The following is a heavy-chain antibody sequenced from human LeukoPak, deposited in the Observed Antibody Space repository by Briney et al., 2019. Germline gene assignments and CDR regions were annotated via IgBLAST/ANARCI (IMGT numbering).Heavy chain of an antibody. CDR1: GGSISSSNW. V-gene: IGHV4-4*02. CDR2: INHSGST. D-gene: IGHD2-15*01. CDR3: ARGSRAPPVVWFDP. Sequence: SGTLSLTCAVSGGSISSSNWWSWVRQPPGKGLEWIGEINHSGSTNYNPSLKSRVTISVDTSKNQFSLKLSSVTAADTAVYYCARGSRAPPVVWFDPWGQGTLVTVSS. J-gene: IGHJ5*02.